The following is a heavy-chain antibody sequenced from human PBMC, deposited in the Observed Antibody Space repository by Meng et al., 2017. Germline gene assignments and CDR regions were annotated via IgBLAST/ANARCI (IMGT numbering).Heavy chain of an antibody. CDR1: GASISSSNW. J-gene: IGHJ4*02. CDR2: IYQSGST. V-gene: IGHV4-4*02. D-gene: IGHD7-27*01. CDR3: ARDGRSWD. Sequence: LEWYSPGLVKPSGTLSLTCVVAGASISSSNWWSWVCQPPGNGLEWIGAIYQSGSTNYNPSLKSRVTTSVDKSKNQFSLKLSSVTAADTAVYYCARDGRSWDWGQGTLVTVSS.